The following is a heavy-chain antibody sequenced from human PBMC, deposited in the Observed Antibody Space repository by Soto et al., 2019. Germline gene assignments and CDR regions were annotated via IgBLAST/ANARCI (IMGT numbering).Heavy chain of an antibody. V-gene: IGHV3-48*03. CDR2: ISSSGSPI. J-gene: IGHJ5*02. CDR3: VRSWGVYCSSTRCYSPWLDP. Sequence: GGSLRLSCVASGFTFSSHEMNWVRQAPGKGLEWVSYISSSGSPIDYADSVRGRFTISRDNAKNSVILQMNSLRVEDTAVYYCVRSWGVYCSSTRCYSPWLDPWGQGTLVTVSS. D-gene: IGHD2-2*02. CDR1: GFTFSSHE.